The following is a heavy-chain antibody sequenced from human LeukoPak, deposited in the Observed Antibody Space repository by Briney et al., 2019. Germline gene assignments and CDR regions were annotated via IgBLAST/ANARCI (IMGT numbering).Heavy chain of an antibody. CDR2: ISGSGGST. CDR1: GFTFSSYA. J-gene: IGHJ1*01. D-gene: IGHD4-17*01. CDR3: AKENYGDSTGGRFQH. Sequence: QPGGSLRLSCAASGFTFSSYAMSWVRQTPVKGLEWVSVISGSGGSTYYADSVKGRFTISRVNSKNTLYLQMNSLRAEDTAVYYCAKENYGDSTGGRFQHWGQGTLVTVSS. V-gene: IGHV3-23*01.